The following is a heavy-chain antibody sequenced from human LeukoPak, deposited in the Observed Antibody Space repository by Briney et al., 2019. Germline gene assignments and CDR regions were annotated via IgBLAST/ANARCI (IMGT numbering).Heavy chain of an antibody. Sequence: ASVKVSCKASGYTFTGYYMHWVRQAPGQGLEWMGWINPNSGGTNYAQKFQGRVTMTRDTSISTAYMELSRLRSDDTAVYYCARLASCGGDCYRQTTNYYFDYWGQGTLVTVSS. V-gene: IGHV1-2*02. J-gene: IGHJ4*02. CDR1: GYTFTGYY. CDR3: ARLASCGGDCYRQTTNYYFDY. D-gene: IGHD2-21*02. CDR2: INPNSGGT.